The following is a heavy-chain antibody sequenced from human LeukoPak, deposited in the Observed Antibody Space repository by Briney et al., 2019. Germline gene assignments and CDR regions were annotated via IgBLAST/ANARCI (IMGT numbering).Heavy chain of an antibody. J-gene: IGHJ4*02. CDR2: IIPIFGTA. V-gene: IGHV1-69*06. CDR1: GGTFSSYA. D-gene: IGHD6-6*01. Sequence: ASVKVSCKASGGTFSSYAISWVRQAPGQGLEWMGGIIPIFGTANYAQKFQGRVTIIADKSTSTAYMELSSLRSEDTAVYYCARAPGRGIAARQGFDYWGQGTLVTVSS. CDR3: ARAPGRGIAARQGFDY.